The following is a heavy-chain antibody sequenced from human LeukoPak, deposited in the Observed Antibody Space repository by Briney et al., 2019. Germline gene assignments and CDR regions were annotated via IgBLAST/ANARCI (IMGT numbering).Heavy chain of an antibody. D-gene: IGHD1-14*01. CDR1: GFTFSSYA. CDR3: AKPARTDYADY. V-gene: IGHV3-23*01. CDR2: INGSGDRT. J-gene: IGHJ4*02. Sequence: GGSLRLSCVASGFTFSSYAMNWVRQAPGKGLEWVSSINGSGDRTYYADSVKGRFTISRDNSKNTLYLQMNSLRAEDTAVYYCAKPARTDYADYWGQGTLVTVSS.